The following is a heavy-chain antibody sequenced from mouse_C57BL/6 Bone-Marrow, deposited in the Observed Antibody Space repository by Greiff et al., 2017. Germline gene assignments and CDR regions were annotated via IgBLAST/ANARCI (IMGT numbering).Heavy chain of an antibody. CDR2: IYPRVGST. J-gene: IGHJ1*03. CDR3: ARLEFDGSSGDWYFDV. Sequence: LVEPGASVKLSCKASGYTFTSSDINWVKQRPGQGLEWIGWIYPRVGSTKYNEKFKGKATLTVDTSSSTAYMELHSLTSEDSAVYFCARLEFDGSSGDWYFDVWGTGTTVTVSS. D-gene: IGHD1-1*01. V-gene: IGHV1-85*01. CDR1: GYTFTSSD.